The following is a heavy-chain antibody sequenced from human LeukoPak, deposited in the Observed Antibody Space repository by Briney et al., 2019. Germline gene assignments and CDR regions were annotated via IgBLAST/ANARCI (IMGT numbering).Heavy chain of an antibody. J-gene: IGHJ4*02. CDR3: ARDSGWLQLREYYFDY. Sequence: PGRSLRLSCAASGFTFSSYAMHWVRQAPGKGLEWVAVISYDGSNKYYADSVKGRFTISRDNYKNTLYLQMNSLRAEATAVYYCARDSGWLQLREYYFDYWGQGTLVTVSS. D-gene: IGHD5-24*01. CDR2: ISYDGSNK. CDR1: GFTFSSYA. V-gene: IGHV3-30*04.